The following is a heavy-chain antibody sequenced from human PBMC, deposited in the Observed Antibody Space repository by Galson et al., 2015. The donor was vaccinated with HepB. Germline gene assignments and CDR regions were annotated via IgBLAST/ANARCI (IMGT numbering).Heavy chain of an antibody. D-gene: IGHD4-17*01. CDR2: IWSSGSNK. CDR1: GFTFSDYD. J-gene: IGHJ3*02. Sequence: SLRLSCAASGFTFSDYDMSWMRQGPGQGLEWVSYIWSSGSNKYYADSVKGRFTISRDNAKNSLYLQMNSLRVEDTAVYYCARDIGEYVSPDASDIWGQGTMVTVSS. CDR3: ARDIGEYVSPDASDI. V-gene: IGHV3-11*01.